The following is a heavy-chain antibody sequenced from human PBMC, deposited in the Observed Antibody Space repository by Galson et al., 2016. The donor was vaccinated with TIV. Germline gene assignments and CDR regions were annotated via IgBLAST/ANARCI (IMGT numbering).Heavy chain of an antibody. CDR2: IKQDASET. V-gene: IGHV3-7*03. CDR3: VGDRGGSSYFDY. J-gene: IGHJ4*02. D-gene: IGHD1-26*01. Sequence: SLRLSCAVSGFTFSSFWMSWVRQAPGKGLEWVANIKQDASETYYVDSVRGRFTISRDNTDNSLYLQMSSLGAADTAVYYCVGDRGGSSYFDYWGQGTLVTVSS. CDR1: GFTFSSFW.